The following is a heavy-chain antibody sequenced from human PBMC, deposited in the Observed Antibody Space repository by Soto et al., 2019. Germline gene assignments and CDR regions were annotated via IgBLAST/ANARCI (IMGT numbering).Heavy chain of an antibody. CDR2: ISAYNGNT. Sequence: ASVKVSCKASGYTFTSYGISWVRQAPGQGLEWMGWISAYNGNTNYAQKLQGRVTMTTDTSTSTAYMELRSLRSDDTAVYYCARVGYYDSSGYLPDWLDPWGQGTLVTVYS. CDR1: GYTFTSYG. CDR3: ARVGYYDSSGYLPDWLDP. V-gene: IGHV1-18*01. D-gene: IGHD3-22*01. J-gene: IGHJ5*02.